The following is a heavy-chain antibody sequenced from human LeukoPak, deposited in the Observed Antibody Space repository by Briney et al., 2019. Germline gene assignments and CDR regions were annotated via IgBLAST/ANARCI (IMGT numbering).Heavy chain of an antibody. V-gene: IGHV1-69*13. Sequence: SVKVSCKASGGTFSSYAISWVRQAPGQGLEWMGGIIPIFGTANYAQKFQGRVTITADESTSTAYMELSSLRSEDTAVYYYARTTIFGVVPYNWFDPWGQGTLVTVSS. CDR2: IIPIFGTA. CDR3: ARTTIFGVVPYNWFDP. D-gene: IGHD3-3*01. CDR1: GGTFSSYA. J-gene: IGHJ5*02.